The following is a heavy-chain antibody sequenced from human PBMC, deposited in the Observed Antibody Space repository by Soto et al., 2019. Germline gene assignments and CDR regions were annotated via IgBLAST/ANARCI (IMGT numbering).Heavy chain of an antibody. Sequence: EVQVLATGGGLIQPGGSLRLSCAASGFTVNSNYMSWVRQAPGEGLQWVSITNTGGTTYYADSVKGRFTVSRDNSKNTLYLQMNTLGDEDTAVYYCAKGDGFILAVWGQGTTVSVSS. CDR3: AKGDGFILAV. CDR2: TNTGGTT. J-gene: IGHJ6*02. V-gene: IGHV3-53*02. D-gene: IGHD1-26*01. CDR1: GFTVNSNY.